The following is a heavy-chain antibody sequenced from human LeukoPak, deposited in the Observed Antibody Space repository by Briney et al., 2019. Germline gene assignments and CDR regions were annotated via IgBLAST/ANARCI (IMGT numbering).Heavy chain of an antibody. Sequence: GGSLRLSCVVSGFTFNNYAMSWVRQAPGKGLEWVSIISSSGTDTDYADSVKGRFIISRDNSNNTLYLQMKSLRAEDTAVYYCARDNIAVAVGFDYWGQGTLVTVSS. J-gene: IGHJ4*02. D-gene: IGHD6-19*01. CDR1: GFTFNNYA. V-gene: IGHV3-23*01. CDR2: ISSSGTDT. CDR3: ARDNIAVAVGFDY.